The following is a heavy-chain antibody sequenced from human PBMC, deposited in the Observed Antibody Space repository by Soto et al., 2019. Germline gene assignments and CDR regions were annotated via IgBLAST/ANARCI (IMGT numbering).Heavy chain of an antibody. J-gene: IGHJ6*02. D-gene: IGHD1-26*01. CDR2: IYHSGST. CDR1: GGSISSSNW. V-gene: IGHV4-4*02. CDR3: AIDPVGATTGYYYYGMDV. Sequence: SETLSLTCAVSGGSISSSNWWSWVRQPPGKGLEWIGEIYHSGSTNYNPSLKSRVTISVDKSKNQFSLKLSSVTAADTAVYYCAIDPVGATTGYYYYGMDVWGQGTTVTVSS.